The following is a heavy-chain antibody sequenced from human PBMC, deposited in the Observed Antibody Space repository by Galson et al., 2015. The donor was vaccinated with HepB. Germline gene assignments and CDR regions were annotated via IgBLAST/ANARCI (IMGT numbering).Heavy chain of an antibody. CDR3: ARDAVRSFDY. V-gene: IGHV3-33*08. Sequence: SLRLSCAVSGFTFSGYGMHWVRQAPGKGLEWVAVIWYDGSQKYYADSVKGRFTISRDNSNNTLYLQMNSLRAEDAAVYYCARDAVRSFDYWGQGSLVTVSS. CDR1: GFTFSGYG. D-gene: IGHD3-16*02. CDR2: IWYDGSQK. J-gene: IGHJ4*02.